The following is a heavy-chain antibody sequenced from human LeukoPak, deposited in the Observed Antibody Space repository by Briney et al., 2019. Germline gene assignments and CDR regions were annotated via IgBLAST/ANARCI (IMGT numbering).Heavy chain of an antibody. CDR2: ISGSGVST. Sequence: GGSLRLSCAASGFTFSSYVMSWVRQAPGKGLEWVSAISGSGVSTYYADSVKGRFTISRDNSKKTLNLQMNSLTAEDTAVYYCAKVDSSERSGIWTAFDVWGRGTMVTVSS. V-gene: IGHV3-23*01. J-gene: IGHJ3*01. D-gene: IGHD3-3*01. CDR1: GFTFSSYV. CDR3: AKVDSSERSGIWTAFDV.